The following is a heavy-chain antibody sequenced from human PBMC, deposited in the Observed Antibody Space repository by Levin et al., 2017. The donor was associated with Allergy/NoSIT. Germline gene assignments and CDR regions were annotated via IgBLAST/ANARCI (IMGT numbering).Heavy chain of an antibody. Sequence: SETLSLTCTVSGGSISSYYWSWIRQPPGKGLEWIGYIYYSGSTNYNPSLKSRVTISVDTSKNQFSLKLSSVTAADTAVYYCARSLRYFDWSARPHFDYWGQGTLVTVSS. CDR1: GGSISSYY. CDR3: ARSLRYFDWSARPHFDY. D-gene: IGHD3-9*01. CDR2: IYYSGST. J-gene: IGHJ4*02. V-gene: IGHV4-59*01.